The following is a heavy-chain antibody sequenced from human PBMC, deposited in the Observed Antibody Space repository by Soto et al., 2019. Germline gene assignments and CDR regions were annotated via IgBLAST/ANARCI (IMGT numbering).Heavy chain of an antibody. Sequence: EVQLGESGGGLVQPGGSLRLSCAASGFTFSRYAMNWVRQAPGKGLEWVSSISYSDHSTYYADSVKGRFTISRDNSKDTLYLQMNNLRAEDTAMYYCAKDAVYGDGLWLAANWGQGTLVTVSS. CDR3: AKDAVYGDGLWLAAN. J-gene: IGHJ4*02. D-gene: IGHD2-21*02. V-gene: IGHV3-23*04. CDR2: ISYSDHST. CDR1: GFTFSRYA.